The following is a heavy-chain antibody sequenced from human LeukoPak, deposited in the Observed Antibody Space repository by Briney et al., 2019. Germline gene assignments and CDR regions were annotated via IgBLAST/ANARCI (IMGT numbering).Heavy chain of an antibody. CDR3: ARFRDDFPDY. V-gene: IGHV5-51*01. J-gene: IGHJ4*02. Sequence: GESLKISCKGSGYSFTSYWIGWVRQMPGKGLEWMGIIFPDDSDSRYSPSFQGQVTISVDKSISTAYLQWNSLKASDTAIYYCARFRDDFPDYWGQGTLIIVSS. D-gene: IGHD5-24*01. CDR2: IFPDDSDS. CDR1: GYSFTSYW.